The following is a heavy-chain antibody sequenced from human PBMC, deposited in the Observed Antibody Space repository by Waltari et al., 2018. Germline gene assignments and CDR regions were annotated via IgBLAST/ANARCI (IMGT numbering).Heavy chain of an antibody. V-gene: IGHV1-2*04. D-gene: IGHD5-12*01. J-gene: IGHJ6*02. CDR2: ISPNNGDT. CDR1: GYSFSDHH. Sequence: QVQLVQSGAEVKNLGASVRVSCQASGYSFSDHHMHWVRQAPGQGLEWVGWISPNNGDTNYGQRFHGLVTMTSDSSISTAYMELNRLRSDDTAVYYCARGGYSYGYGMDVWGQGTTVIVSS. CDR3: ARGGYSYGYGMDV.